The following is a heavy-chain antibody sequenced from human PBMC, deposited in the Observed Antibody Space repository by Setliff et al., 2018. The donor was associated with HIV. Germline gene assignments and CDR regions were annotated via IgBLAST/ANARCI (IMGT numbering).Heavy chain of an antibody. J-gene: IGHJ4*02. CDR3: ARVLSVTMIRGAHGY. D-gene: IGHD3-10*01. V-gene: IGHV1-18*01. CDR1: GYTFTTYG. Sequence: ASVKVSCKASGYTFTTYGITWVRQAPGQGLEWMGWISTYNGNTNYAQKFQGRVTMTTVTSTSTAYMELRNLRSDDTAVYYCARVLSVTMIRGAHGYWGQGTLVTVSS. CDR2: ISTYNGNT.